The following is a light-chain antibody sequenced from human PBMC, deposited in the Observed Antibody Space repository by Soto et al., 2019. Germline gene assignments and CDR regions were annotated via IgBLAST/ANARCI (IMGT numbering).Light chain of an antibody. Sequence: QSVLTQPASVSGTPGQSITITCTGSNNDVGRYSYASWYQQYPGKTPKLIIYEVRLRPSGISDRFSGSKSGITASLTISGLQPEDEADYYCASYTTDTTRLFGTGTKVTVL. CDR1: NNDVGRYSY. V-gene: IGLV2-14*01. CDR2: EVR. J-gene: IGLJ1*01. CDR3: ASYTTDTTRL.